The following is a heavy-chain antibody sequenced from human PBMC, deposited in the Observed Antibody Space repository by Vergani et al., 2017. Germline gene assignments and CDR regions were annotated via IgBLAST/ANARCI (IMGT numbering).Heavy chain of an antibody. Sequence: QVQLVQSGAEVKKPGASVKVSCKASGYTFTSYAMHWVRQAPGQRLEWMGWINAGNGNTKYSQKFQGRVTITRDTSASTAYMELSSLRSEDAAVYYCARAQPYYYDSGEQRINWFDPWGQGTLVTVSS. CDR3: ARAQPYYYDSGEQRINWFDP. J-gene: IGHJ5*02. CDR1: GYTFTSYA. D-gene: IGHD3-22*01. CDR2: INAGNGNT. V-gene: IGHV1-3*01.